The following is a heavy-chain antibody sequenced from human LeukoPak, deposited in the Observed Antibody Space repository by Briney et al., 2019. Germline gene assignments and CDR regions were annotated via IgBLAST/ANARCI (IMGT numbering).Heavy chain of an antibody. J-gene: IGHJ6*02. CDR1: GGSISSYY. Sequence: SETLSLTCTVSGGSISSYYWSWIRQPPGKGLEWIGYIYYSGSTNYNPSLKSRVTISVDTSKNQFSLKLSSVTAADTAVYYCARELAVAGTSPNYYGMDVWGQGTTVTVSS. D-gene: IGHD6-19*01. CDR3: ARELAVAGTSPNYYGMDV. CDR2: IYYSGST. V-gene: IGHV4-59*01.